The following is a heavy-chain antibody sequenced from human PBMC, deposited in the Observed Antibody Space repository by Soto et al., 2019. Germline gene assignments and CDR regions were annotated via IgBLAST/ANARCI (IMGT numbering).Heavy chain of an antibody. Sequence: GGSLRLSCAASGFTFSSYAMSWVRQAPGKGLEWVSAISGSGGSTYYADSVKGRFTISRDNSKNTLYLQTNSLRAEDTAVYYCAKDKVASSGRGYYYYGMDVWGQGTTVTVSS. D-gene: IGHD6-19*01. J-gene: IGHJ6*02. V-gene: IGHV3-23*01. CDR3: AKDKVASSGRGYYYYGMDV. CDR1: GFTFSSYA. CDR2: ISGSGGST.